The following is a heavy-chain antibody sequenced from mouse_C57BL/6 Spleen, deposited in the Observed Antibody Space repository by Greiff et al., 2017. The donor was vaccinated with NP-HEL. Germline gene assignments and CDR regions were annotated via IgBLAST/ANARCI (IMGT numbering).Heavy chain of an antibody. V-gene: IGHV3-6*01. CDR1: GYSITSGYY. CDR3: AREILRSYWYFDV. D-gene: IGHD1-1*01. J-gene: IGHJ1*03. CDR2: ISYDGSN. Sequence: EESGPGLVKPSQSLSLTCSVTGYSITSGYYWNWIRQFPGNKLEWMGYISYDGSNNYNPSLKNRISITRDTSKNQFFLKLNSVTTEDTATYYCAREILRSYWYFDVWGTGTTVTVSS.